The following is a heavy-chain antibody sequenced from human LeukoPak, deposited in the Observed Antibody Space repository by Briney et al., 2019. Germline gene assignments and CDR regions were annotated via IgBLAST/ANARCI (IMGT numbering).Heavy chain of an antibody. J-gene: IGHJ3*02. V-gene: IGHV3-21*01. CDR2: ISSSSSYI. CDR1: GFTFSSYA. CDR3: ARAGPWAFDI. Sequence: GGSLRLSCAASGFTFSSYAMSWVRQAPGKGLEWVSSISSSSSYIYYADSVKGRFTISRDNAKNSLYLQMNSLRAEDTAVYYCARAGPWAFDIWGQGTMVTVSS. D-gene: IGHD3-10*01.